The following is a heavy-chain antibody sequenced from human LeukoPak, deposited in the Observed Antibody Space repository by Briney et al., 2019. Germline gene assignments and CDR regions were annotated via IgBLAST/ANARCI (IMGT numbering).Heavy chain of an antibody. Sequence: PGGSLRLSCAASGFTFSSYWMSWVRQAPGKGLEWVANIKQDGSEKYYVDSVKGRFTISRDNAKNSLYLQMNSLRAEDTAVYYCAREGGLLWFGESTFFDYWGQGTLVTVSS. D-gene: IGHD3-10*01. J-gene: IGHJ4*02. CDR1: GFTFSSYW. CDR2: IKQDGSEK. CDR3: AREGGLLWFGESTFFDY. V-gene: IGHV3-7*01.